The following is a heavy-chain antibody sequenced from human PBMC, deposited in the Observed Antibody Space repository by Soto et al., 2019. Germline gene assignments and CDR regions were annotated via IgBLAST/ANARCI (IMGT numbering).Heavy chain of an antibody. V-gene: IGHV4-61*01. J-gene: IGHJ6*02. CDR1: GGSVSSGSYY. CDR3: ARDNGVVVVITKYYYDGMDV. Sequence: SETLSLSCTVSGGSVSSGSYYWSWIRQPPGKGLEWIGYIHYSGSTNHSPSLKSRVTISVDTSKNQFSLKLSSVTAADAAVYYCARDNGVVVVITKYYYDGMDVWGQGTTVTVSS. D-gene: IGHD3-22*01. CDR2: IHYSGST.